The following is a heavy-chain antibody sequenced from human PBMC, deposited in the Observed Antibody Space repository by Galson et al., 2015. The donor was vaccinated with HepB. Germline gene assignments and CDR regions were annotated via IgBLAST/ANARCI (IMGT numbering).Heavy chain of an antibody. CDR1: GFTLRNYG. J-gene: IGHJ6*03. CDR3: ARDAAGWSAGRYNHHHYYMDV. V-gene: IGHV3-33*05. CDR2: ISHDGGHK. D-gene: IGHD5-24*01. Sequence: SLRLSCAASGFTLRNYGMHWVRQAPGKGLEWVAFISHDGGHKNCRNPVKGRFAISRDNSKNTLSLQMNSLRTEDTALYYCARDAAGWSAGRYNHHHYYMDVWGKGTTVTVS.